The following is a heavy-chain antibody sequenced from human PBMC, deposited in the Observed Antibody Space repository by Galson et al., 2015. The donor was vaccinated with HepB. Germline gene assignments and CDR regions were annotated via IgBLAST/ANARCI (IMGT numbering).Heavy chain of an antibody. D-gene: IGHD3-10*01. Sequence: SLRLSCADPGFTFSAYGMHWVRQAPGKGLEWVALISYNGSNKYYADSVKGRFTISRDNSKNTMYLQVNSLRAEDTAVYYCAKDRFSSGTYGAFDMRGQGTMVTVSS. V-gene: IGHV3-30*18. CDR1: GFTFSAYG. CDR2: ISYNGSNK. J-gene: IGHJ3*02. CDR3: AKDRFSSGTYGAFDM.